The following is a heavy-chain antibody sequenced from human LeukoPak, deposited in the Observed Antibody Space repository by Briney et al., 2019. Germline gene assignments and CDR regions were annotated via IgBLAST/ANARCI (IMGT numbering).Heavy chain of an antibody. D-gene: IGHD3-22*01. CDR2: IIPIFGTA. J-gene: IGHJ6*02. Sequence: GASVKVSCKASGYTFTSYGISWVRQAPGQGLEWMGGIIPIFGTANYAQKFQGRVTITADESTSTAYMELSGLRSEDTAVYYCAREHYYDSSGYYYKRYYYYGMDVWGQGTTVTISS. CDR1: GYTFTSYG. CDR3: AREHYYDSSGYYYKRYYYYGMDV. V-gene: IGHV1-69*13.